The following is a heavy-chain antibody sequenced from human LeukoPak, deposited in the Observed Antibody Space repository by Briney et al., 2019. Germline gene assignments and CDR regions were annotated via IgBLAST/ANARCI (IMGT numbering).Heavy chain of an antibody. CDR1: GGSFSGYY. CDR3: ARGRRAYYFDY. CDR2: INHSGST. V-gene: IGHV4-34*01. J-gene: IGHJ4*02. Sequence: SETLSLTCAVYGGSFSGYYWSWIRQPPGKGLEGIGEINHSGSTNYNPSLKSRVTISVDTSKNQFSLKLSSVTAADTAVYYCARGRRAYYFDYWGQGTLVTVSS.